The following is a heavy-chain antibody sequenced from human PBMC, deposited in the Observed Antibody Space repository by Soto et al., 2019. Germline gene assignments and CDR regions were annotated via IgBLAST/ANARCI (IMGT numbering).Heavy chain of an antibody. CDR3: ARVGLISVVTPFYYGMDV. V-gene: IGHV1-46*01. J-gene: IGHJ6*02. CDR2: INTSVGST. Sequence: ASVKVSCKASGYTFTSYYMHWLRQAPGQGLEWLGVINTSVGSTTYAQRFQGRVTMTRDTSMSTVYMELTSLRSEDAAMYYCARVGLISVVTPFYYGMDVWGQGTTVTVSS. CDR1: GYTFTSYY. D-gene: IGHD4-4*01.